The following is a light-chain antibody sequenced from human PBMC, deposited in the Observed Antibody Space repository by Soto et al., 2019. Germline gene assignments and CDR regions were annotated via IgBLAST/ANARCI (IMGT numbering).Light chain of an antibody. Sequence: DIQMTQSPSSLSASVGDRVTITCRASQGISNYLAWYQQKPGKVPKLLIYGASTLQSGVPSRFSGSGSGTDFSLTISSLQPEDVATYYCLKYNSASLLTFGGGTRLEIK. V-gene: IGKV1-27*01. CDR3: LKYNSASLLT. CDR2: GAS. J-gene: IGKJ4*01. CDR1: QGISNY.